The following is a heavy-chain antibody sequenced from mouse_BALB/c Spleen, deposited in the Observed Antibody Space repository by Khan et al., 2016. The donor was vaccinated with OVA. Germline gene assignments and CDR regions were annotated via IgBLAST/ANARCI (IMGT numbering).Heavy chain of an antibody. CDR1: GYTFTSYW. V-gene: IGHV1-7*01. CDR3: ARDRIDY. Sequence: QVQLQQSGAELAKPGASVKMSCKASGYTFTSYWMHWINQRPGQGLEWIGYINPTSGYTDYNQKFKDKVTLTADKSSSTAYMQLSSLTSDDSAVYYWARDRIDYWGQGTALTVSS. J-gene: IGHJ2*01. CDR2: INPTSGYT.